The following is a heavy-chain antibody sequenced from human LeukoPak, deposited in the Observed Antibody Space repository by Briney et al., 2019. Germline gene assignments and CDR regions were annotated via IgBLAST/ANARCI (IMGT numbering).Heavy chain of an antibody. Sequence: GRSLRLSCAASGFNFRTYAMHWVRQAPGKGLEWAAVISYDGSNQYYADSVKGRFTISRDNSKNTLYLQMNSLETEDTAVYYCARRYYFHSSGYYFDYWGQGTLVTVSS. CDR2: ISYDGSNQ. CDR1: GFNFRTYA. D-gene: IGHD3-22*01. V-gene: IGHV3-30-3*01. CDR3: ARRYYFHSSGYYFDY. J-gene: IGHJ4*02.